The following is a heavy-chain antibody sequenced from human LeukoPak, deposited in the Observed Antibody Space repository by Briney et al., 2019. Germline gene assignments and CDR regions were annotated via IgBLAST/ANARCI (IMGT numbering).Heavy chain of an antibody. CDR2: ITGSGGST. CDR1: GFTFSSYT. D-gene: IGHD1-26*01. Sequence: GGSLRLSCAASGFTFSSYTMSWVRQAPGKGLEWVSGITGSGGSTYYADSVKGRFTISRDNAKNTLCLQMTSLRAEDTAVYYCARGGSGNFYYWGQGTLVTVSS. V-gene: IGHV3-23*01. CDR3: ARGGSGNFYY. J-gene: IGHJ4*02.